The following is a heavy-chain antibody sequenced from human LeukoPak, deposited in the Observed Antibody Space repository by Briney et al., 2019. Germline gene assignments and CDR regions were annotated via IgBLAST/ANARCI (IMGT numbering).Heavy chain of an antibody. V-gene: IGHV3-30*03. CDR2: ISYDGSNK. D-gene: IGHD3-22*01. J-gene: IGHJ4*02. CDR3: ARVPGYDSSGYFDY. Sequence: GGSLRLSCAASGFTFSSYGMHWVCQAPGKGLEWVAVISYDGSNKYYADSVKGRFTISRDNSKNTLYLQMNSLRAEDTAVYYCARVPGYDSSGYFDYWGQGTLVTVSS. CDR1: GFTFSSYG.